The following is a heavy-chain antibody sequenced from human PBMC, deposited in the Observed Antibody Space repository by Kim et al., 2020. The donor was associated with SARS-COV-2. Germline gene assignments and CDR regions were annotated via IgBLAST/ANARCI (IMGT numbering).Heavy chain of an antibody. J-gene: IGHJ4*02. V-gene: IGHV3-73*01. CDR1: GFIFSGSA. CDR3: TSGAPTVTDIYFDY. Sequence: GGSLRLSCAASGFIFSGSAMHWVRQASGKGLEWVGHIRSKDKSYATAYVASVKGRFTISRDDSKNTAYLQMNSLKTEDTAVYYCTSGAPTVTDIYFDYWGQGTLVTVSS. CDR2: IRSKDKSYAT. D-gene: IGHD4-4*01.